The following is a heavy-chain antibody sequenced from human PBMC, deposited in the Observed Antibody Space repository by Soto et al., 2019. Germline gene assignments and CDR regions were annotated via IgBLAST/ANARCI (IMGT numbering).Heavy chain of an antibody. CDR2: IYHSGNT. D-gene: IGHD6-19*01. J-gene: IGHJ3*01. CDR1: GGSISSGGYS. V-gene: IGHV4-30-2*01. Sequence: SETLSLTCAVSGGSISSGGYSWTWIRQPPGKGLEWIGYIYHSGNTYYNPSLKSRVTISGDRSKNQFTLNLSSVTAADTAVYYCASNVAAYDAFDVCRQRTTVPAS. CDR3: ASNVAAYDAFDV.